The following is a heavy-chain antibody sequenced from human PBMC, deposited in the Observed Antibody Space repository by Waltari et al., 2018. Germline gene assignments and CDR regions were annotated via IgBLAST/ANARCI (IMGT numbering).Heavy chain of an antibody. CDR3: ARSSWRVGYAFDI. J-gene: IGHJ3*02. CDR2: INHSGST. Sequence: QVQLQQWGAGLLKPSETLSLTCAVYGGSFSGYYWSWFRQPPGKGLEWIGEINHSGSTNYNPSLKSRVTISVDTSKNQFSLKLSSVTAADTAVYYCARSSWRVGYAFDIWGQGTMVTVSS. D-gene: IGHD6-13*01. CDR1: GGSFSGYY. V-gene: IGHV4-34*01.